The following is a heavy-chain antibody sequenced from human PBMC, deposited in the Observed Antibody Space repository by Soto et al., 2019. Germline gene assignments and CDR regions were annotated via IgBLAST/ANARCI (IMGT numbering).Heavy chain of an antibody. V-gene: IGHV3-30-3*01. CDR2: ISYDGDNK. CDR3: ARGPTTSAFSAMDV. Sequence: QVQLVESGGGVVQPGRSLRLSCAASGFTFSYHALNWVRQAPGKGLEWVAVISYDGDNKYIAESVKGRFTISRDNSKNTGSLQMNSLRAEDTAMYFCARGPTTSAFSAMDVWGQGTTVTVSS. CDR1: GFTFSYHA. D-gene: IGHD1-1*01. J-gene: IGHJ6*02.